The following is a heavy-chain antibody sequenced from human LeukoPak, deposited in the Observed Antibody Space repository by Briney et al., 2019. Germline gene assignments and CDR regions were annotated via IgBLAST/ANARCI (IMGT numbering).Heavy chain of an antibody. V-gene: IGHV3-21*01. J-gene: IGHJ4*02. Sequence: PGGSLRLSCAGSGFPFSSYTMNWVRQGPPKGLEWVSSITSSGAYIYYSDSVKGPFTNSRYNANNSLYLQMNSLGAEDTAVYYCARALAFDSSGYSACPNWGQGTLVTVSS. CDR2: ITSSGAYI. CDR3: ARALAFDSSGYSACPN. D-gene: IGHD3-22*01. CDR1: GFPFSSYT.